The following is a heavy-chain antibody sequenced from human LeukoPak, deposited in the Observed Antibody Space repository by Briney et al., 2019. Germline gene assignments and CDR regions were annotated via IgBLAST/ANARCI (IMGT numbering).Heavy chain of an antibody. Sequence: ASVKVSCKASGYTFTGYYMHWVRQAPGQGLEWMGRINPNSGGTNYAQKFQGRVTMTRDTSISTAYMELSRLRSDDTAVYYCARGDSSGYSDAFDIWGQGTMITVSS. CDR2: INPNSGGT. CDR3: ARGDSSGYSDAFDI. D-gene: IGHD3-22*01. CDR1: GYTFTGYY. J-gene: IGHJ3*02. V-gene: IGHV1-2*06.